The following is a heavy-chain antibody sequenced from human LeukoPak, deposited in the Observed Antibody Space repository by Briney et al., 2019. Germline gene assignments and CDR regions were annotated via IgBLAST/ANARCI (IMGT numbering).Heavy chain of an antibody. J-gene: IGHJ4*02. V-gene: IGHV1-8*01. Sequence: ASVKVSCKASGYTFTSYDINWVRQATEQGLEWMGWMNPNSGNTGYAQKFQGRVTMTRNTSISTAYMELSSLRSEDTAVYYCARVTQYYDSSGYPDYWGQGTLVTVSS. CDR3: ARVTQYYDSSGYPDY. CDR1: GYTFTSYD. CDR2: MNPNSGNT. D-gene: IGHD3-22*01.